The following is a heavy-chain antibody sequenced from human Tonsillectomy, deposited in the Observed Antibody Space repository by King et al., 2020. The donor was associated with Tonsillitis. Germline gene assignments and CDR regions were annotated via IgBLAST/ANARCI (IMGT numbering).Heavy chain of an antibody. CDR2: IYYSGST. Sequence: VQLQESGPGLVKPSETLSLTCTVSGGSISSYYWSWLRQPPGKGLGWIGYIYYSGSTNYNPSLKSRVTISVDTSKNQFSLKLSSVTAADTAVYYCARLGYGDYFDYWGQGTLVTVSS. CDR3: ARLGYGDYFDY. CDR1: GGSISSYY. V-gene: IGHV4-59*08. J-gene: IGHJ4*02. D-gene: IGHD4-17*01.